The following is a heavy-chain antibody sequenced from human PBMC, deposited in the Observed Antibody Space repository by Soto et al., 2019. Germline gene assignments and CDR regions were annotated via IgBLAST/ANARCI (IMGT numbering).Heavy chain of an antibody. Sequence: EVQLLESGGGLVQPGGSLRLSCAASGLTFSGDAMTWVRQAPGKGLEWVSAISGRGGTTYYADSVKGRFAISRDSSKNTRYLQINSLRADDTALYYGAKHRGGTSDAFDIWGQGTMVSVSS. J-gene: IGHJ3*02. CDR1: GLTFSGDA. CDR2: ISGRGGTT. V-gene: IGHV3-23*01. CDR3: AKHRGGTSDAFDI. D-gene: IGHD3-10*01.